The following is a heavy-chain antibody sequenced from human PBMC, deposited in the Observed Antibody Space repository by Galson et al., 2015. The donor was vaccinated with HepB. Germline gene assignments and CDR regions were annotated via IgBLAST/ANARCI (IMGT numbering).Heavy chain of an antibody. J-gene: IGHJ6*02. CDR3: ARDEGQMARNYYYYGMDV. CDR1: GGTFSSYT. CDR2: IIPILGIA. D-gene: IGHD5-24*01. V-gene: IGHV1-69*04. Sequence: SVKVSCKASGGTFSSYTISWVRQAPGQGLEWMGRIIPILGIANYAQKFQGRVTITADKSTSTAYMELSSLRSEDTAVYYCARDEGQMARNYYYYGMDVWGQGTTVTVSS.